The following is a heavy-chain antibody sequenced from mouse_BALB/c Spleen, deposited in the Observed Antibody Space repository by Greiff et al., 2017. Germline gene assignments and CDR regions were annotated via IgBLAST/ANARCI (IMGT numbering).Heavy chain of an antibody. D-gene: IGHD1-1*01. CDR2: IRNKANGYTT. V-gene: IGHV7-3*02. CDR3: ARDNYYGRGYFDY. Sequence: EVKVVESGGGLVQPGGSLRLSCATSGFTFTDYYMSWVRQPPGKALEWLGFIRNKANGYTTEYSASVKGRFTISRDNSQSILYLQMNTLRAEDSATYYCARDNYYGRGYFDYWGQGTTLTVSS. CDR1: GFTFTDYY. J-gene: IGHJ2*01.